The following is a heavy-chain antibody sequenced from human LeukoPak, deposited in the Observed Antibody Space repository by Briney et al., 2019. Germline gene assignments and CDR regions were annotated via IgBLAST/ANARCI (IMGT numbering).Heavy chain of an antibody. CDR3: ARTRYYYNSRSYGAPYYFDY. Sequence: SETLSLTCAVYIDSFTNYYWGWIRQPPGKGLEWIGSIYYSGSTYYNPSLKSRVTISVDTSKNQFSLKLSSVTAADTAVYYCARTRYYYNSRSYGAPYYFDYWGQGTLVTVSS. CDR1: IDSFTNYY. V-gene: IGHV4-39*01. CDR2: IYYSGST. D-gene: IGHD3-10*01. J-gene: IGHJ4*02.